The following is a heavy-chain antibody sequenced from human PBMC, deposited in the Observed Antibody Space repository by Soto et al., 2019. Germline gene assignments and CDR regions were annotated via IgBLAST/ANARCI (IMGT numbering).Heavy chain of an antibody. D-gene: IGHD6-13*01. CDR2: VSGSGGST. CDR1: GFTFSSYA. J-gene: IGHJ4*02. V-gene: IGHV3-23*01. CDR3: ARRGPGTYFDY. Sequence: EVQLLESGGGVVQPGGSLRLSCAASGFTFSSYAMRWVRQAPGKGLEWVSAVSGSGGSTYYADSVKGRFTISRDNSKNTLYLQMNSLRAEDTAVYYCARRGPGTYFDYWGQGTLVTVSS.